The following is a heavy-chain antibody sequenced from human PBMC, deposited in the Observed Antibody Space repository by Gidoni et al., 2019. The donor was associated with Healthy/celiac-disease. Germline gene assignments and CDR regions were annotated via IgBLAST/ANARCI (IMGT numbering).Heavy chain of an antibody. Sequence: QVQLVQSGAEVKKPGASVQVYCMASGYTFTGYNLHWVRQAPGQGLEWMGRINPDSGGTNYAQKFQGRVTRTRDTSISTAYMELSRLRSDDTAVYYCARVDSSSSRDYYYYMDVWGKGTTVTVSS. CDR3: ARVDSSSSRDYYYYMDV. CDR2: INPDSGGT. V-gene: IGHV1-2*06. CDR1: GYTFTGYN. J-gene: IGHJ6*03. D-gene: IGHD6-6*01.